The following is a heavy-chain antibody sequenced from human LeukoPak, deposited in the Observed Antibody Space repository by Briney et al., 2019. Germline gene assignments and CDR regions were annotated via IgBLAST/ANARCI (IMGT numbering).Heavy chain of an antibody. D-gene: IGHD3-9*01. V-gene: IGHV4-59*01. CDR2: IYYSGST. CDR1: GGSISSYY. CDR3: ARDRSPYYDILTGYSYYYYYMDV. J-gene: IGHJ6*03. Sequence: SETLSLTCTVSGGSISSYYCSWIRQPPGKGLEWIGYIYYSGSTNYNPSLKSRVTISVDTSKNQFSLKLSSVTAADTAVYYCARDRSPYYDILTGYSYYYYYMDVWGKGTTVTVSS.